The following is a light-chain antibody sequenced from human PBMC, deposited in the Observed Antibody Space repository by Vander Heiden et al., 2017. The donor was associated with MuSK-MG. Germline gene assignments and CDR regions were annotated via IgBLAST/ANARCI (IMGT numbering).Light chain of an antibody. CDR2: DVS. CDR1: SSDVGGYNY. CDR3: SSYTISSTRYV. Sequence: QSALTQPASVSGSPGQSITISCTGTSSDVGGYNYVSWYQHHPGKAPKVMIYDVSKRPSGVSNRFSGSKSGNTASLTISGLQAEDEADYYCSSYTISSTRYVFGTGTKVTVL. V-gene: IGLV2-14*03. J-gene: IGLJ1*01.